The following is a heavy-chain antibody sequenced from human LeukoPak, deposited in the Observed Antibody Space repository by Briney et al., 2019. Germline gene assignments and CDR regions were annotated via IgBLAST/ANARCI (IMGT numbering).Heavy chain of an antibody. V-gene: IGHV5-51*01. J-gene: IGHJ4*02. CDR1: GYKFISYW. CDR3: ARRGDSDFRID. Sequence: PGESLKISCQASGYKFISYWIGWVRQMPGKGLEWMGIIYPDDSDTRYSPSFQGQVTISADKSINTAYLQWSSLKASDTAMYYCARRGDSDFRIDRGQGTLVTVSS. CDR2: IYPDDSDT. D-gene: IGHD2-21*02.